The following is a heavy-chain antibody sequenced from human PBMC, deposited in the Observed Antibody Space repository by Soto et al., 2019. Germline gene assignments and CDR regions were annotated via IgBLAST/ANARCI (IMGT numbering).Heavy chain of an antibody. Sequence: QVQLQESGPGLVKPSGTLSLTCAVSGGYISSSNWWSWVRQPPWKGLEWIVEIYHSGRTNHNPSLKSRVTISVDKSKIQFALKLSSVTAADTAVYYCARWDSGYDPLEYWGQGTMVTVSS. CDR3: ARWDSGYDPLEY. J-gene: IGHJ4*02. CDR2: IYHSGRT. D-gene: IGHD5-12*01. V-gene: IGHV4-4*02. CDR1: GGYISSSNW.